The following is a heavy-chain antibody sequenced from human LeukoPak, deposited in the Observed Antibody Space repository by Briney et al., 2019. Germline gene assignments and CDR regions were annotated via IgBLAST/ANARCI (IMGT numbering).Heavy chain of an antibody. CDR1: GFVFGHSW. D-gene: IGHD4-23*01. CDR3: VRDRGYSTFDY. CDR2: INLDGSEI. Sequence: GGSLRLSCAASGFVFGHSWMSWVRQAPGKGLEWVANINLDGSEINYLDSLTGRLTISRDNVKDSLYLQMNGLRAEDTAVYFCVRDRGYSTFDYWGQGTLVTVSS. J-gene: IGHJ4*02. V-gene: IGHV3-7*03.